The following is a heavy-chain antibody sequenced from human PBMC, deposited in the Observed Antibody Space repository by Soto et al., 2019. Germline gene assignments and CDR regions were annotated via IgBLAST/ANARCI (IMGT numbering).Heavy chain of an antibody. J-gene: IGHJ4*02. D-gene: IGHD6-19*01. CDR2: IYHSGST. Sequence: QLQLQESGSGLVKPSQTLSLTCAVTGGSISSGGYSWSWIRQPPGKGLEYNGYIYHSGSTYYKPSLTIRVTISVYRSKNQFSLKLSSVTAADTAVYYCARVRSGWGIDYWGQGTLVTVSS. V-gene: IGHV4-30-2*01. CDR3: ARVRSGWGIDY. CDR1: GGSISSGGYS.